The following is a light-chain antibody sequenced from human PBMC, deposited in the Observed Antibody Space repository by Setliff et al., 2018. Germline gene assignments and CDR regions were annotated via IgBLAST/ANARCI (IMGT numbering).Light chain of an antibody. CDR3: CSYAGSWGV. Sequence: QSVLTQPASVSGSPGQSITISCTGTSSDVGGYNYVSWYQQHPGKAPKLMIYDVSKRPSGVPDRFSGSKSGNTASLTISGLQAEDEADYYCCSYAGSWGVFGTGTKVTVL. CDR1: SSDVGGYNY. V-gene: IGLV2-11*01. J-gene: IGLJ1*01. CDR2: DVS.